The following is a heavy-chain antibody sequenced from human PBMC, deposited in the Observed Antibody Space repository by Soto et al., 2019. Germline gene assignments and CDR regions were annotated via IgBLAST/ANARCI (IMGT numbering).Heavy chain of an antibody. Sequence: VGSLRLSCAASGFTFSSYAMSWVRQAPGKGLEWVSAITTSPTNTHYADSVKGRFTISRDNSKNTLYLQMNSLRAEDTAVYYCARGPGGYSHHDWGQGTLVTVSS. D-gene: IGHD5-18*01. V-gene: IGHV3-23*01. CDR3: ARGPGGYSHHD. J-gene: IGHJ4*02. CDR1: GFTFSSYA. CDR2: ITTSPTNT.